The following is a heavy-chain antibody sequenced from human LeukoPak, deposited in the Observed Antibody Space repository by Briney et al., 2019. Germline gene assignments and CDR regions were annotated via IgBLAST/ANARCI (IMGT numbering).Heavy chain of an antibody. D-gene: IGHD6-13*01. V-gene: IGHV3-21*01. CDR1: GFTFSSYS. CDR3: ARASSSWYEYYFDY. CDR2: ISSSSSYI. Sequence: GGSLRLSCAASGFTFSSYSMNWVRQAPGKGLEWVSSISSSSSYIYYADPVKGRFTISRDNAKNSLYLQMNSLRAEDTAVYYCARASSSWYEYYFDYWGQGTLVTVSS. J-gene: IGHJ4*02.